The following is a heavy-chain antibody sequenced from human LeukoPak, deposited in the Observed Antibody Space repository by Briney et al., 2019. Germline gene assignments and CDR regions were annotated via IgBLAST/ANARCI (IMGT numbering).Heavy chain of an antibody. CDR2: ISYDGSNK. J-gene: IGHJ6*02. Sequence: GGFLRLSCAASGFTFTRFAMYWVHQAPGKGLEWVALISYDGSNKYYADSVKGRFTTSRDNSKNTVYLQMNSPRAEDTAVYYCARVGGDVLSGHRTGYYYAMDVWGQGTTVTVSS. D-gene: IGHD3-3*01. CDR1: GFTFTRFA. CDR3: ARVGGDVLSGHRTGYYYAMDV. V-gene: IGHV3-30*04.